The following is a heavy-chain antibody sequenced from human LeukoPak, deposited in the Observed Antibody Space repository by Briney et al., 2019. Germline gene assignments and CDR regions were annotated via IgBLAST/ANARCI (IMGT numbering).Heavy chain of an antibody. J-gene: IGHJ4*02. CDR1: GGSISSSSYY. CDR2: IYYSGST. D-gene: IGHD3-22*01. Sequence: PSETLSLTCTVSGGSISSSSYYWGWIRQPPGKGLEWIGSIYYSGSTYYNPSLKSRVTISVDTSKNQFSLKLSSVTAADTAVYYCARVTPDRWLFHPPIDYWGQGTLVTVSS. CDR3: ARVTPDRWLFHPPIDY. V-gene: IGHV4-39*07.